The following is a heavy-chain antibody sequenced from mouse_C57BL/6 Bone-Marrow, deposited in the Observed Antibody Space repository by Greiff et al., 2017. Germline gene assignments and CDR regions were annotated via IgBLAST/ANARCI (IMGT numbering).Heavy chain of an antibody. J-gene: IGHJ4*01. CDR1: GYTFTDYE. Sequence: QVHVKQSGAELVRPGASVTLSCKASGYTFTDYEMHWVKQTPVHGLEWIGAIDPETGGTAYNQKFKGKAILTADKSSSTAYMELRSLTSEDSAVYYCTRLSNAMDYWGQGTSVTVSS. CDR2: IDPETGGT. V-gene: IGHV1-15*01. CDR3: TRLSNAMDY.